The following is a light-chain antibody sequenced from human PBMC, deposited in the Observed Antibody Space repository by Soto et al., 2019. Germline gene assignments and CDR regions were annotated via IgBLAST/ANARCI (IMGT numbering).Light chain of an antibody. Sequence: QAALTQPPSLSGAPGQRVTISCTGSSSNIGADYDVHWYQQIPGTAPKFLIYGNNNRPSGVTDRFSGSKSGTSASLAITGLQAEDEPDYQCQSHASRLSGSVFGTEPKATV. CDR2: GNN. J-gene: IGLJ1*01. V-gene: IGLV1-40*01. CDR1: SSNIGADYD. CDR3: QSHASRLSGSV.